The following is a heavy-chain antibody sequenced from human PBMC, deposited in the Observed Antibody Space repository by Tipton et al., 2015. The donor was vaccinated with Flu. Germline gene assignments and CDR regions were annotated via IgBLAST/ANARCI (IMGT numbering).Heavy chain of an antibody. J-gene: IGHJ4*02. CDR3: ARLYYYDSS. D-gene: IGHD3-22*01. V-gene: IGHV4-34*01. CDR1: GGSFSGYY. CDR2: INHSGST. Sequence: TLSLTCAVYGGSFSGYYWCWIGQPPGKGLEWIGEINHSGSTNYNPSLKSRVTISVDTSKNQFSLKLSSVTAADTAVYYCARLYYYDSSWGQGTLVTVSS.